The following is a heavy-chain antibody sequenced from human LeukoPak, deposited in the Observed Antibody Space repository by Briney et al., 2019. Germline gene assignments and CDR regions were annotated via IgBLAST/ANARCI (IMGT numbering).Heavy chain of an antibody. CDR3: AKGHRYCTSGNCNSAVDY. D-gene: IGHD2-15*01. J-gene: IGHJ4*02. Sequence: GGSLRLSCSMSGFTLSHYAMSWVREAPGKGLEWVSTIGGGGGSTDYTDSVKGRFTISRDNSKNTLYLQMNSLGAEDTAVYYCAKGHRYCTSGNCNSAVDYWGQGTLVTVSS. CDR2: IGGGGGST. V-gene: IGHV3-23*01. CDR1: GFTLSHYA.